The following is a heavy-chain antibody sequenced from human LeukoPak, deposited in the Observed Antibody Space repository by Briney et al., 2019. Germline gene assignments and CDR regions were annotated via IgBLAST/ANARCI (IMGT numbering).Heavy chain of an antibody. D-gene: IGHD4/OR15-4a*01. J-gene: IGHJ4*02. Sequence: GSLRLSCAASGFTFSGYAMTWVRQAPGTGLEWVSAISGSGGRTYYADSVTGRFTISRDSSKNTLFLQMNSLRAEDTAVYYCGRGIEGGATDYWGQGTLVTVSS. CDR2: ISGSGGRT. CDR1: GFTFSGYA. V-gene: IGHV3-23*01. CDR3: GRGIEGGATDY.